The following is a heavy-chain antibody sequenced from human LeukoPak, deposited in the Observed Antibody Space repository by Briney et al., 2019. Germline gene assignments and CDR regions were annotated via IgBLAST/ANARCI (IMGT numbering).Heavy chain of an antibody. CDR2: IIPIFGTA. CDR1: GGTFSSYA. D-gene: IGHD5-24*01. J-gene: IGHJ6*03. V-gene: IGHV1-69*13. Sequence: ASVKVSCKASGGTFSSYAISWMRQAPGQGLEWMGGIIPIFGTANYAQKFQGRVTITADESTSTAYMELSSLRSEDTAVYYCARGDGYNFWEEDYYMDAWGKGTTVTISS. CDR3: ARGDGYNFWEEDYYMDA.